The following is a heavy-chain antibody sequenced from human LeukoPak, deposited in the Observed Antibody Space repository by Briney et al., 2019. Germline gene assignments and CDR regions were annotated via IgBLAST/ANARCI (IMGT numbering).Heavy chain of an antibody. CDR2: ISAYNGNT. CDR1: GYTFTSYD. V-gene: IGHV1-18*01. J-gene: IGHJ4*02. CDR3: ARDCGHYDYVWGSYRADYFDY. D-gene: IGHD3-16*02. Sequence: ASVKVSCKASGYTFTSYDINWVRQATGQGLEWMGWISAYNGNTNYAQKLQGRVTMTTDTSTSTAYMELRSLRSDDTAVYYCARDCGHYDYVWGSYRADYFDYWGQGTLVTVSS.